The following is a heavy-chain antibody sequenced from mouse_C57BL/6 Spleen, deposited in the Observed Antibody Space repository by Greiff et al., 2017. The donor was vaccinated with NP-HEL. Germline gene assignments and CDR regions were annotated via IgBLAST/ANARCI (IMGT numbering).Heavy chain of an antibody. J-gene: IGHJ4*01. V-gene: IGHV1-69*01. CDR3: ASTGSSYALDY. CDR1: GYTFTSYW. CDR2: IDPSDSYT. Sequence: QVQLQQPGAELVMPGASVKLSCKASGYTFTSYWMHWVKQRPGQGLEWIGEIDPSDSYTNYNQKFKGKSTLTVDKSSSTAYMQLSSLTSEDSAVYYGASTGSSYALDYWGQGTSVTVSS. D-gene: IGHD1-1*01.